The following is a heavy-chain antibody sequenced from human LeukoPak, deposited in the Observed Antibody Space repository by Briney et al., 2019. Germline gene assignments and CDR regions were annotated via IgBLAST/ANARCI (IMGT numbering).Heavy chain of an antibody. D-gene: IGHD2-2*01. CDR3: ARVGGYCSSTSCYGYLDY. V-gene: IGHV4-59*08. CDR2: IYYSGST. Sequence: SETLSLTCTVSGGSISSYYWSWIRQPPGKGLEWIGYIYYSGSTNYNPSLKSRVTISVDTSKNQFSLKLSSVTAADTAVYYCARVGGYCSSTSCYGYLDYWGQGTLVTVSS. J-gene: IGHJ4*02. CDR1: GGSISSYY.